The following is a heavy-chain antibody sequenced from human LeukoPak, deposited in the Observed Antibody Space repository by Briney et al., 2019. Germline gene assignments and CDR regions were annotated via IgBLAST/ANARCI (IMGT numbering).Heavy chain of an antibody. V-gene: IGHV3-23*01. CDR3: AKGGSSWYGGHIDY. CDR2: ISGSGGST. CDR1: GFTFSSYA. D-gene: IGHD6-13*01. Sequence: AGGSLRLSCAASGFTFSSYAMSWVRQAPGKGLEWVSAISGSGGSTYYADSVKGRFTISRDNSKNTLYLQMNSLRAEDTAVYYCAKGGSSWYGGHIDYWGQGTLVTVSS. J-gene: IGHJ4*02.